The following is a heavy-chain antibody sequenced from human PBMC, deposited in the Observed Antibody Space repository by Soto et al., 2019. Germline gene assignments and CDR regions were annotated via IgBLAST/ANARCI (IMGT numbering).Heavy chain of an antibody. J-gene: IGHJ4*02. Sequence: SETLSLTCAVYGGSFSGYYWSWIRQPPGKGLEWIGEINHSGSTNYNPSLKSRVTISVDTSKNQFSLKLSSVTAADTAVYCCARGLTTVDYWGQGTLVTVSS. CDR3: ARGLTTVDY. D-gene: IGHD4-17*01. V-gene: IGHV4-34*01. CDR2: INHSGST. CDR1: GGSFSGYY.